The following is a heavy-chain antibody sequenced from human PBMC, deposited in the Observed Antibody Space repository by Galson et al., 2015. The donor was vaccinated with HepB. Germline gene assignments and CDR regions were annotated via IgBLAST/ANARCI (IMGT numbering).Heavy chain of an antibody. Sequence: SLRLSCAASGFSSSDYYMSWIRQAPGKGLEWLSYISSNTIYTNYADSVKGRFTVSRDNVKNSISLQMNRLSVEDTAIYYCARVADSDYGDHSHFDSWGQGTLVTVSS. V-gene: IGHV3-11*06. CDR1: GFSSSDYY. CDR2: ISSNTIYT. D-gene: IGHD4-17*01. J-gene: IGHJ4*02. CDR3: ARVADSDYGDHSHFDS.